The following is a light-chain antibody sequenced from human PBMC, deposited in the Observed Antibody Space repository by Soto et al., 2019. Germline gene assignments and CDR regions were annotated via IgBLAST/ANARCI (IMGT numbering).Light chain of an antibody. CDR3: SSYAGSYTSVV. CDR1: SSDVGGYDY. V-gene: IGLV2-8*01. Sequence: QSALTQPPSASGSPGQSVTISCTGTSSDVGGYDYVSWYQQHPGKAPKLMIYEVTKRPSGVPDRFSGSKSGNTASLTVSGLQAEDEADYYCSSYAGSYTSVVFGGGTKLTVL. CDR2: EVT. J-gene: IGLJ2*01.